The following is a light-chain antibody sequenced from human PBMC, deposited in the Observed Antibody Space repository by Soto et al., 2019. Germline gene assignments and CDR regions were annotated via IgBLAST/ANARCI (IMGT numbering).Light chain of an antibody. CDR2: DAS. CDR3: QQRSSWPLT. CDR1: QSVGSY. J-gene: IGKJ4*01. Sequence: IVLTQSPATLSLSPGERATLSCRASQSVGSYLAWYQQKPGQAPRLLIYDASNRATGVPTRFSGSGSGTDFTLTISSLEPEDFAVYYCQQRSSWPLTFGGGTKVEIK. V-gene: IGKV3-11*01.